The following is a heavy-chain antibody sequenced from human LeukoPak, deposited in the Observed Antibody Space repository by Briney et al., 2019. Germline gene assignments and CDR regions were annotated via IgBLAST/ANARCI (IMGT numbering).Heavy chain of an antibody. CDR1: GGSISSGDYY. V-gene: IGHV4-30-4*01. D-gene: IGHD3-10*01. CDR2: IYYSGST. Sequence: SQTLSLTCTVSGGSISSGDYYWSWIRQPPGKGLEWIGYIYYSGSTYYNPSLKSRVTISVDTSKNQFSLKLSSVTAADAAVYYCARAGPDYGMDVWGQGTTVTASS. CDR3: ARAGPDYGMDV. J-gene: IGHJ6*02.